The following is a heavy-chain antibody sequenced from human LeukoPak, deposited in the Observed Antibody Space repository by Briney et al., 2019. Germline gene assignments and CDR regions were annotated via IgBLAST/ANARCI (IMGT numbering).Heavy chain of an antibody. CDR3: ARFFVAGWFFFDY. CDR1: GGSISSSSYY. CDR2: IYYSGST. V-gene: IGHV4-39*01. Sequence: PSETLSLTCTVSGGSISSSSYYWGWIRQPPGKGLEWIGSIYYSGSTYYNPSLKSRVTISVDTSKNQFSLKLSSETAADTAVYYCARFFVAGWFFFDYWGQGTLVTVSS. J-gene: IGHJ4*02. D-gene: IGHD2-15*01.